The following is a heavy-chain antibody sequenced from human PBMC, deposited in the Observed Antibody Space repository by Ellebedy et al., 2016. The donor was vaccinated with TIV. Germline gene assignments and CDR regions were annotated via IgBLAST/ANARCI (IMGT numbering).Heavy chain of an antibody. CDR1: GFTFSDYV. CDR3: TKRADNWGFFDY. CDR2: VGERDGRT. D-gene: IGHD1-1*01. Sequence: GESLKISCAASGFTFSDYVMAWVRQVPGKGLEWVSAVGERDGRTFYADSVKGRFSSSRDKFKNTLFLQMHSLAAGDTAVYYCTKRADNWGFFDYWGHGTLVTVSS. J-gene: IGHJ4*01. V-gene: IGHV3-23*01.